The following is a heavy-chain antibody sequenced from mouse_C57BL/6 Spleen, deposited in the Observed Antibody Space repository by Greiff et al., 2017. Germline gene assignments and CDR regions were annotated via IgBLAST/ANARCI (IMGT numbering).Heavy chain of an antibody. CDR2: ISSGSSTI. V-gene: IGHV5-17*03. D-gene: IGHD1-1*01. Sequence: EVMLVESGGGLVKPGGSLKLSCAASGFTFSDYGMHWVRQAPEKGLEWVAYISSGSSTIYYADTVKGRFTISRYNAKNTLFLQMTSLKSEDTAMYYCARRYYGSRNYAMDYWGQGTSVTVSS. J-gene: IGHJ4*01. CDR1: GFTFSDYG. CDR3: ARRYYGSRNYAMDY.